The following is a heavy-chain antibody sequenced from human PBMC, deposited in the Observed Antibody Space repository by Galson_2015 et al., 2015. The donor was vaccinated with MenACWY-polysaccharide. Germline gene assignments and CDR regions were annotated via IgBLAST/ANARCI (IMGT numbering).Heavy chain of an antibody. D-gene: IGHD5-12*01. CDR3: ARGYSAYD. CDR2: DGSST. V-gene: IGHV3-74*01. Sequence: DGSSTNYADSVTGRFTISRDNAKNTLYLQMNSLRAEDTALYYCARGYSAYDWGQGTLVTVSA. J-gene: IGHJ4*02.